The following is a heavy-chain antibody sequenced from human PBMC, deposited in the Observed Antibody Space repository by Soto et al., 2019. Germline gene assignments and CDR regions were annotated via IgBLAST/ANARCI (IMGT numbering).Heavy chain of an antibody. CDR1: GFTFSSYA. J-gene: IGHJ3*02. CDR2: ISYDGSNK. V-gene: IGHV3-30-3*01. CDR3: AQEQDAFDI. Sequence: GGSLRLSCAASGFTFSSYAMHWVRQAPGKGLEWVAVISYDGSNKYYADSVKGRFTISRDNSKNTLYLQMNSLRAEDTAVYYCAQEQDAFDIWGQGTMVTVSS.